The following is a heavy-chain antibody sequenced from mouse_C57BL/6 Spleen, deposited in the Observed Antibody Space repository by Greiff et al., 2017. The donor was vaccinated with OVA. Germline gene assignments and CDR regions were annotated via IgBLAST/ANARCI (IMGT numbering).Heavy chain of an antibody. CDR2: IYPGDGDT. D-gene: IGHD3-2*02. V-gene: IGHV1-82*01. Sequence: QVQLKQSGPELVKPGASVKISCKASGYAFSSSWMNWVKQRPGKGLEWIGRIYPGDGDTNYNGKFKGKATLTADKSSSTAYMQLSSLTSEDSAVYFCARESHSSGFAYWGQGTLVTVSA. CDR3: ARESHSSGFAY. CDR1: GYAFSSSW. J-gene: IGHJ3*01.